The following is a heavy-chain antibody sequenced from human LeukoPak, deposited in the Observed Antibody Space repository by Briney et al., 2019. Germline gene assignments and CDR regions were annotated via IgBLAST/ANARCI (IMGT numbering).Heavy chain of an antibody. CDR3: ARGHYGSGSYYIDY. J-gene: IGHJ4*02. CDR2: MNPNSGNT. Sequence: SVKVSCKASGYTFTSYVINWVRQATGQGLEWMGWMNPNSGNTCYAQKFQGRVTMTRNTSISTAYMELSSLRSEDTAVYYCARGHYGSGSYYIDYWGQGTLVTVSS. CDR1: GYTFTSYV. D-gene: IGHD3-10*01. V-gene: IGHV1-8*01.